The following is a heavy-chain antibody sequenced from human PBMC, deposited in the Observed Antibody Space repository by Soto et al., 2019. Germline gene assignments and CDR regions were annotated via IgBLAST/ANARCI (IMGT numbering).Heavy chain of an antibody. CDR2: IFHTGTT. V-gene: IGHV4-38-2*02. CDR1: GGSISSGYH. D-gene: IGHD6-6*01. J-gene: IGHJ4*02. CDR3: ARAESSSSEGFDY. Sequence: SETLSLTCTVSGGSISSGYHWAWIRQPPGMRLEWVASIFHTGTTYYNPSLTSRVTISVDTSKNQFSLKLKSVTAADTAVYFCARAESSSSEGFDYWGRGTLVTVSS.